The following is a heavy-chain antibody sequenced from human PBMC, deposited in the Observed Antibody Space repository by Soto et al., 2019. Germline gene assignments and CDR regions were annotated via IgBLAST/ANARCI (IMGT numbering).Heavy chain of an antibody. CDR3: ARRDSPGIVVVVADAFDI. J-gene: IGHJ3*02. Sequence: PGESLKISCKGSGYSFTSYWIGWVRQMPGKGLEWMGIIYPGDSDTRYSPSFQGQVTISADKSISTAYLQWSSLKASDTAMYYCARRDSPGIVVVVADAFDIWGQGTMVTVSS. CDR1: GYSFTSYW. CDR2: IYPGDSDT. D-gene: IGHD2-15*01. V-gene: IGHV5-51*01.